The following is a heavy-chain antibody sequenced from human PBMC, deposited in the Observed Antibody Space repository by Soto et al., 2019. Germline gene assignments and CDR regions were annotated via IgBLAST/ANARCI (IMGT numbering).Heavy chain of an antibody. CDR2: ISAYNGNT. V-gene: IGHV1-18*01. Sequence: QVQLVQSGAEVKKPGASVKVSCKASGYTFTSYGISWVRQAPGQGLEWMGWISAYNGNTNYAQKLQGRVTMTTDTXTXTXXMELRSLRSDDTAVYYCARDLPDYYGSGSYDAFDIWGQGTMVTVSS. CDR1: GYTFTSYG. D-gene: IGHD3-10*01. CDR3: ARDLPDYYGSGSYDAFDI. J-gene: IGHJ3*02.